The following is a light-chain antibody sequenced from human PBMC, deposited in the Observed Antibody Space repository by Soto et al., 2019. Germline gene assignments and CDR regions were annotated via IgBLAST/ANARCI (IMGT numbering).Light chain of an antibody. CDR3: QQRSNWPPGGT. J-gene: IGKJ5*01. V-gene: IGKV3-11*01. CDR1: QSVSSY. Sequence: EIVLTQSPATLSLSPGERATLSCRASQSVSSYLAWCQQKPGQAPRLLIYDASNRATGIPARFSGSGSGTDFTLTISSLEPEDFAVYYCQQRSNWPPGGTFGQGTRLEIK. CDR2: DAS.